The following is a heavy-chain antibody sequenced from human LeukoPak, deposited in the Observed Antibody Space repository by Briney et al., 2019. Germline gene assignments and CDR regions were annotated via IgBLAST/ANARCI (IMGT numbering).Heavy chain of an antibody. V-gene: IGHV5-51*01. D-gene: IGHD2-2*01. CDR3: VRGLLSVTTFDY. CDR2: IYPGDYDT. Sequence: PGESLKISCKGSGYRFTSYGIGWARQMPGKGMEWVGIIYPGDYDTRYRPCFQGPVTISADKSISTAYLQWSSLKASDTAVYYCVRGLLSVTTFDYWGQGTLVTVSS. J-gene: IGHJ4*02. CDR1: GYRFTSYG.